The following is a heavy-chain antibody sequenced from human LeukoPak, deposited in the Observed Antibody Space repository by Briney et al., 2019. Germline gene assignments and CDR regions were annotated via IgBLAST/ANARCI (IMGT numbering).Heavy chain of an antibody. CDR2: FSSSSGTM. J-gene: IGHJ4*02. CDR1: GFTFSTYR. V-gene: IGHV3-48*04. D-gene: IGHD1-26*01. CDR3: ASGDIVGATTDY. Sequence: GGSLRLSCAASGFTFSTYRMNWVRQAPGKGLEWVSYFSSSSGTMYYADSVRGRFTISRDNAKNSLYLQMNSLRAEDTAVYYCASGDIVGATTDYWGQGALVTVSS.